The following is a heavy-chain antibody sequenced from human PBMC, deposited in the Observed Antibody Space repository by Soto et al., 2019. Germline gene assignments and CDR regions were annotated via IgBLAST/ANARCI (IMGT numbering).Heavy chain of an antibody. Sequence: VSLRLSCAGSGFTLTTYSMNWVRQAPGKGLEWISFINKNGFTIYYADSVKGRFTISRDYAKNSLYLQMDSLRHEDTAVYYCARGAVTGTSLFDYWGLGTLVTVSS. CDR2: INKNGFTI. V-gene: IGHV3-48*02. CDR3: ARGAVTGTSLFDY. CDR1: GFTLTTYS. D-gene: IGHD6-19*01. J-gene: IGHJ4*02.